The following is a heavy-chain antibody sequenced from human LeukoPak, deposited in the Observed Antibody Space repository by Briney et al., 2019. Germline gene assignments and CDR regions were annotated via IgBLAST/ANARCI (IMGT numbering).Heavy chain of an antibody. CDR3: ARGEDNWFDP. Sequence: ASVKVSCKASGYTFTGYYMHWVRQAPGQGVEWMGWINPNNGATYSAQRFQGRVTMTRDTSVSTAYMELSRLRSDDTAVYYCARGEDNWFDPWGQGTLVTVSS. CDR2: INPNNGAT. J-gene: IGHJ5*02. V-gene: IGHV1-2*02. CDR1: GYTFTGYY. D-gene: IGHD1-26*01.